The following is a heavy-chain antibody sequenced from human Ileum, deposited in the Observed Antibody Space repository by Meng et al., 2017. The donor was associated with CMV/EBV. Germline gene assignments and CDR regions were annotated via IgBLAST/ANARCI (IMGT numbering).Heavy chain of an antibody. D-gene: IGHD3-9*01. V-gene: IGHV4-39*07. Sequence: SETLSLTCTVSGGSISSSSYYWGWIRQPPGKGLEWIGSIYYSGSTYYNPSLKSRVTISVDTSKNQFSLKLSSVTAADTAVYYCARVGSYYDILTGYYKGGDIDYWGQGTLVTVSS. CDR1: GGSISSSSYY. J-gene: IGHJ4*02. CDR2: IYYSGST. CDR3: ARVGSYYDILTGYYKGGDIDY.